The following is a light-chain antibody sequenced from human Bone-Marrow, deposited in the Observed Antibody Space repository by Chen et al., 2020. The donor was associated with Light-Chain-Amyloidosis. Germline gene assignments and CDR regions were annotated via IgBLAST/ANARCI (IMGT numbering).Light chain of an antibody. CDR1: TSTIGGSI. CDR2: RDT. CDR3: ATWDFSGSGQGV. Sequence: QSVLNQPPSASGPPGQRVTISCSGSTSTIGGSIIHLYRHLPGTAPKLLITRDTQRPSGVPDRLSGSKTGTSASLTISGLRSEDEAVYYCATWDFSGSGQGVFGGGTKLTV. J-gene: IGLJ3*02. V-gene: IGLV1-47*02.